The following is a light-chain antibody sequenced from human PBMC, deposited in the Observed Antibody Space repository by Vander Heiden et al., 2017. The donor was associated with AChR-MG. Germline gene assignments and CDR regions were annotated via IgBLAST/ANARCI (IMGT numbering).Light chain of an antibody. CDR1: RDINKY. CDR2: DAS. CDR3: QQYGIVPPRYT. J-gene: IGKJ2*01. V-gene: IGKV1-33*01. Sequence: DIQMTQSPSSLSAVVGDRVTITCQASRDINKYLNWYQQKPGKAPRLLIHDASNLQTGVSSRFSGRGSGTDFSFTISSLQPEDVGTYYCQQYGIVPPRYTFGRGTKVEIK.